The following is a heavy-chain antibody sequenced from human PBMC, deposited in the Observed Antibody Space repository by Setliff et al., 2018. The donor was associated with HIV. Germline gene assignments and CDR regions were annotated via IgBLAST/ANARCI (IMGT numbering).Heavy chain of an antibody. Sequence: GGSLRLSCAASGFTFSTYPMSWVRQAPGEGLEWVSGISGSGGSTYYADSVKGRFIISRDNSQNTLYLQMNSLTAEDTAIYYCAKRDYEDSTSYAPFFQYWGQGTLVTVSS. CDR3: AKRDYEDSTSYAPFFQY. CDR2: ISGSGGST. D-gene: IGHD3-22*01. CDR1: GFTFSTYP. V-gene: IGHV3-23*01. J-gene: IGHJ1*01.